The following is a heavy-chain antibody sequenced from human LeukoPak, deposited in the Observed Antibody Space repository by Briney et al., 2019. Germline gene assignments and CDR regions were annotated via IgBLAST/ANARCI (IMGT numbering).Heavy chain of an antibody. V-gene: IGHV4-59*01. Sequence: SETLSLTCTVSGGSISSYYWSWIRQPPGKGLEWIGYIYYSGTTNYNPSLKSRVTISVDTSKNQFSLKLSSVTAADTAVYYCARASVLLSADYWGQGTLVTVSS. D-gene: IGHD3-16*01. J-gene: IGHJ4*02. CDR2: IYYSGTT. CDR1: GGSISSYY. CDR3: ARASVLLSADY.